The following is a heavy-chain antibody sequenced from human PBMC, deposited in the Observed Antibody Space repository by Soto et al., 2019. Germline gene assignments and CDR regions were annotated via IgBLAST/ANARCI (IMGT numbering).Heavy chain of an antibody. Sequence: VGSLRLSCAASGFTVSSNYMSWVRQAPGKGLEWVSVIYSGGSTYYADSVKGRFTISRDNSKNTLYLQMNSLRAEDTAVYYCATRHITMVRGVIIEDYYGMDVWGQGTTVTAP. CDR2: IYSGGST. CDR1: GFTVSSNY. D-gene: IGHD3-10*01. V-gene: IGHV3-53*01. J-gene: IGHJ6*02. CDR3: ATRHITMVRGVIIEDYYGMDV.